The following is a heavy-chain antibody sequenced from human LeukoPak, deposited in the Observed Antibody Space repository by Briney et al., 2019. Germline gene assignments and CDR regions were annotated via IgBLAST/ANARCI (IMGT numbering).Heavy chain of an antibody. Sequence: SETLSXTCTVSGYSISSGYYWGWIRQPPGKGLEWIGSIYHSGSTYYNPSLKRRVTISVDTSKNQFSLKVNSVTAADTAVYYCAKSNGYGLVDIWGQGTMVTVSS. CDR1: GYSISSGYY. J-gene: IGHJ3*02. D-gene: IGHD3-10*01. V-gene: IGHV4-38-2*02. CDR2: IYHSGST. CDR3: AKSNGYGLVDI.